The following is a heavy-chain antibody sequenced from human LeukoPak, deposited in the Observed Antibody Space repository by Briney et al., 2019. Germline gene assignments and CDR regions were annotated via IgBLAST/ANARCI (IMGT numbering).Heavy chain of an antibody. CDR1: GFTLSTYE. Sequence: GGSLRLSCAASGFTLSTYEMNWVREAPGKGLEWVAYIGRYGVTTYYADSVKGRFTISGDNAKNSLNLQMNSLRAEDTAVYYCATLSDRNFYYSYGLDVWGQGTTVTVS. V-gene: IGHV3-48*03. CDR3: ATLSDRNFYYSYGLDV. CDR2: IGRYGVTT. D-gene: IGHD1-14*01. J-gene: IGHJ6*02.